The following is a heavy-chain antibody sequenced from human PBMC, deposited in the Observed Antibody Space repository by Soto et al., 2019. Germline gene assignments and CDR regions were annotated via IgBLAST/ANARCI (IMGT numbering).Heavy chain of an antibody. CDR1: GDTFSSYS. Sequence: QAQLVQSGAEVKRPGSSVKVSCKASGDTFSSYSISWVRQAPGQGLEWMGRIIPMVGTPNYAQKFQGMVTFSADKSTSTAYMVLNSLISDDTAVYYCATDGGSTSSSAYNYFMDVWGKGTPVTVSS. V-gene: IGHV1-69*08. J-gene: IGHJ6*03. CDR3: ATDGGSTSSSAYNYFMDV. D-gene: IGHD3-16*01. CDR2: IIPMVGTP.